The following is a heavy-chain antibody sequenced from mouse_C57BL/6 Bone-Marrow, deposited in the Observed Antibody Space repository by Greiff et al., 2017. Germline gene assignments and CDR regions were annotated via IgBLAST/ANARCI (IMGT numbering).Heavy chain of an antibody. CDR3: AIPWHGYYDY. V-gene: IGHV5-12*01. Sequence: EVMLVESGGGLVQPGGSLKLSCAASGFTFSDYYMYWVRQTPEKRLEWVAYISNGGGSTYYPDTVKGRFTISRDNAKNTLYLQMSRLKSEDTAMYYCAIPWHGYYDYWGQGTSVTVSS. D-gene: IGHD2-3*01. CDR2: ISNGGGST. CDR1: GFTFSDYY. J-gene: IGHJ4*01.